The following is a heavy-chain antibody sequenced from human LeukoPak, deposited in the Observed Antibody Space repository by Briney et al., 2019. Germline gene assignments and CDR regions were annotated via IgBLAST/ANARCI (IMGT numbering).Heavy chain of an antibody. CDR2: IKQDGGQI. V-gene: IGHV3-7*01. CDR1: EFTFSSYW. J-gene: IGHJ6*02. CDR3: ARDHSSSGMDV. Sequence: AGGSLRLSCAASEFTFSSYWMSWVRQAPGKGLEWVANIKQDGGQIYYLESVKGRFTVSRDNAKNSLYLQMNTLRAEDTAVYYCARDHSSSGMDVWGQGTTVTVSS.